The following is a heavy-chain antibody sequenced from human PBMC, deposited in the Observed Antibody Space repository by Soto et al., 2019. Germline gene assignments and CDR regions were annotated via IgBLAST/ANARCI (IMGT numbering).Heavy chain of an antibody. D-gene: IGHD4-17*01. CDR1: GFTVSKNY. Sequence: EVQLVESGGGLVQPGGSLRLSCAASGFTVSKNYMSWVRQAPGKGLEWVSLIYTSGSTYYAQSVKGRFTISRDNSKNMVYLQLNSLRAEDTAIYYCARDDYADYAAFDIWGQGTVVTVSS. CDR3: ARDDYADYAAFDI. V-gene: IGHV3-66*01. CDR2: IYTSGST. J-gene: IGHJ3*02.